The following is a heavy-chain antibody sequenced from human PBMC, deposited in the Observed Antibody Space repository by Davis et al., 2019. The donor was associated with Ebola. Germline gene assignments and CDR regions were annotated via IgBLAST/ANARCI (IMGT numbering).Heavy chain of an antibody. CDR2: IKQDGSEK. V-gene: IGHV3-7*01. Sequence: GGSLRLSCAASGFTFNIFDMHWVRQAPGKGLEWVANIKQDGSEKYYVDSVKGRFTISRDNAKNSLYLQMSSLRDEDTAVYYCARRAVGAEPFDYWGQGTLVTVSS. J-gene: IGHJ4*02. D-gene: IGHD1-26*01. CDR3: ARRAVGAEPFDY. CDR1: GFTFNIFD.